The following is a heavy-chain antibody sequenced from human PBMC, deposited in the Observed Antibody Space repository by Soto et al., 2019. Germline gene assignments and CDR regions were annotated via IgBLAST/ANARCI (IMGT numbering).Heavy chain of an antibody. V-gene: IGHV1-69*06. CDR1: GGTFSSYA. D-gene: IGHD3-3*01. J-gene: IGHJ6*02. CDR3: ARAVGLSRFLDPSPYYYYGMDV. Sequence: QVQLVQSGAEVKKPGSSVKVSCKASGGTFSSYAISWVRQAPGQGLEWMGGIIPIFGTANYAQKFQGRVTITADKSTSTAYMELSSLRSEDTAVYYCARAVGLSRFLDPSPYYYYGMDVWGQGTTVTVSS. CDR2: IIPIFGTA.